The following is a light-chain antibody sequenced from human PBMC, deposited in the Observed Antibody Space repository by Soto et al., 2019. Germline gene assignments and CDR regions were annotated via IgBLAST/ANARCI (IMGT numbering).Light chain of an antibody. J-gene: IGLJ2*01. CDR2: EVS. CDR1: SSDVGVYNY. CDR3: SSYTSSSTLVV. V-gene: IGLV2-14*01. Sequence: QSALIQPASVSGSPGQSITISCTGTSSDVGVYNYVSWYQQHPGKAPKLMISEVSNRPSGVSNRFSGSKSGNTASLTISGLQAEDEADYYCSSYTSSSTLVVFGGGTKLTVL.